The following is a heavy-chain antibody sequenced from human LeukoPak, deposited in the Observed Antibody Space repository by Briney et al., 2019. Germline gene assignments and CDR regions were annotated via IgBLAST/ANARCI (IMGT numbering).Heavy chain of an antibody. CDR1: GYTFTGYY. CDR2: INPNSGGT. CDR3: ARAGYSYGYLGYFDY. Sequence: ASVKVSCKASGYTFTGYYMHWVRQAPGQGLEWMGWINPNSGGTNYAQKFQGRVTMTRDTSISTAYMELSRLRSDDTAMYYCARAGYSYGYLGYFDYWGQGTLVTVSS. V-gene: IGHV1-2*02. D-gene: IGHD5-18*01. J-gene: IGHJ4*02.